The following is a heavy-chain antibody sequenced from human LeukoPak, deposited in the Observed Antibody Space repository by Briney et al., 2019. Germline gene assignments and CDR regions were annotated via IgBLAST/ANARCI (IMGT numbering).Heavy chain of an antibody. CDR1: GFTFSSYA. Sequence: GGSLRLSCAASGFTFSSYAMSWVRQAPGEGLEWVSAISGSGDSTYYADSVKGRFTISRDNSKNTLYLQMNSLRAEDTAIYYCARGQGATVPQVGKNWFDPWGQGTRVTVSS. J-gene: IGHJ5*02. CDR3: ARGQGATVPQVGKNWFDP. D-gene: IGHD1-26*01. CDR2: ISGSGDST. V-gene: IGHV3-23*01.